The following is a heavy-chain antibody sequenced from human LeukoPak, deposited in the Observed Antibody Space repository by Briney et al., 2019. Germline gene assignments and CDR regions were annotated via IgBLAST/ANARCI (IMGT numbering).Heavy chain of an antibody. J-gene: IGHJ4*02. CDR1: GFTFSSYS. CDR3: ARDSFWSGYYTALDY. CDR2: ISSSSSYI. D-gene: IGHD3-3*01. Sequence: PGGSLRLSCAASGFTFSSYSMNWVRQAPGKGLEWVSSISSSSSYIYYADSVKGRFTISRDNAKNSMYLQMNSLRAEDTAVYYCARDSFWSGYYTALDYWGQGTLVTVSS. V-gene: IGHV3-21*01.